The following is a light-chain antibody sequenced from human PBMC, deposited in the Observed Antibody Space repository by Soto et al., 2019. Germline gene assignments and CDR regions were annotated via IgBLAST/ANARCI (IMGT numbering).Light chain of an antibody. CDR3: QQYNNRPSRVP. V-gene: IGKV3-15*01. CDR2: GAS. CDR1: QSVSSS. Sequence: EIMMTQSPSTLSASPGERATLSCRASQSVSSSLAWYQQKPGQAPRLLIYGASTRATGIPARFSGSGSGTEFTLTISSLQSEDFAVYYCQQYNNRPSRVPFGGGTKVDIK. J-gene: IGKJ4*01.